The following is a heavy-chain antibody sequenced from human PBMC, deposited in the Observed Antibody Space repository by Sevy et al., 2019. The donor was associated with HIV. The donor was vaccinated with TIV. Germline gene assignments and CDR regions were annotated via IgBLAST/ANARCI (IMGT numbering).Heavy chain of an antibody. CDR2: INGNSGDT. CDR1: GYTFTGYY. CDR3: VRKYSLATLSENWFDP. V-gene: IGHV1-2*07. J-gene: IGHJ5*02. Sequence: ASVKVSCKASGYTFTGYYMHWVRQAPGQGLAWMGWINGNSGDTKYSHKFQGRVTMTRDTSISTAYMELTRLTSDDTAVYYCVRKYSLATLSENWFDPWGQGTLVTVSS. D-gene: IGHD2-15*01.